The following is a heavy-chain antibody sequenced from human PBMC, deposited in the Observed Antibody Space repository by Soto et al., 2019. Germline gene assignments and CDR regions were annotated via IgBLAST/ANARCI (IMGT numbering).Heavy chain of an antibody. D-gene: IGHD1-1*01. CDR1: RYIFNAYF. J-gene: IGHJ5*02. CDR2: INPNNGVA. Sequence: QVQLVHAVAEVNKPRASVTVSCKAPRYIFNAYFMHWVGQAPGQGLEWMVWINPNNGVAHYGVSFQVRVIMISDTSSSTAYMELSSLRSDDTAVYYCASHDPCARVDPWGQGTLVIVSS. CDR3: ASHDPCARVDP. V-gene: IGHV1-2*02.